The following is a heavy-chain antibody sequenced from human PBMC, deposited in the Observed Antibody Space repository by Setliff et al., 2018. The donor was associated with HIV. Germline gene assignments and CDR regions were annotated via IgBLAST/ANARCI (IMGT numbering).Heavy chain of an antibody. CDR1: GGPFSGLA. Sequence: ASVKVSCKASGGPFSGLAISWVRQAPGQGPEWLGGIIPIFGTANYAQKFQGRVTIAADEFTSTAYMELSSLRSEDTAVYYCVRGGQYYRSTYYYYYMDVWGKGTTVTVSS. CDR3: VRGGQYYRSTYYYYYMDV. J-gene: IGHJ6*03. CDR2: IIPIFGTA. V-gene: IGHV1-69*13. D-gene: IGHD3-16*02.